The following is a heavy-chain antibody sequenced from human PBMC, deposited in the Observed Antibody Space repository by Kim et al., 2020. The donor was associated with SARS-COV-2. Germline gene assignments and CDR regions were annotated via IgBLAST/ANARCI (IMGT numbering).Heavy chain of an antibody. J-gene: IGHJ4*02. Sequence: ASVKVSCKASGYTFTGYYMHWVRQAPGQGLEWMGRINPNSGGTNYAQKFQGRVTMTRDTSISTAYMELSRLRSDDTAVYYCARAQNPYYYDSSGYFVGYWGQGTLVTVSS. CDR1: GYTFTGYY. D-gene: IGHD3-22*01. CDR2: INPNSGGT. V-gene: IGHV1-2*06. CDR3: ARAQNPYYYDSSGYFVGY.